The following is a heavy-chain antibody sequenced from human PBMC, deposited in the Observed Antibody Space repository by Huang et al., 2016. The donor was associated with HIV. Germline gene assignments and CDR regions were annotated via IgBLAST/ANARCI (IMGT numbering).Heavy chain of an antibody. V-gene: IGHV4-59*11. CDR3: ARLRGSPLDY. CDR2: INHSGAS. J-gene: IGHJ4*02. CDR1: GASIREHY. Sequence: QVQLQESGAGLVKHSETLSLTCTVSGASIREHYWSWVRQPPGKGLEWIGVINHSGASNFGPHLRVPFAISIDTSKNQVSLRLTSVTVADTAVYYCARLRGSPLDYWGQGVLVTVSS. D-gene: IGHD3-10*01.